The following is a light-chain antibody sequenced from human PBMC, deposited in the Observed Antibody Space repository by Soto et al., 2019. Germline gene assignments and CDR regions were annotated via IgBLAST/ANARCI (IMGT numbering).Light chain of an antibody. CDR2: GAS. Sequence: EIVMTQSPATLSVSPGERATLSCRASQSVRSNLAWYQQRPGQAPRLLIYGASTRATGIPARFSGSGSGTEFTLTISSLQPEDFAYYVCQQYNNSPQTFGQGTKVDIK. V-gene: IGKV3-15*01. J-gene: IGKJ1*01. CDR1: QSVRSN. CDR3: QQYNNSPQT.